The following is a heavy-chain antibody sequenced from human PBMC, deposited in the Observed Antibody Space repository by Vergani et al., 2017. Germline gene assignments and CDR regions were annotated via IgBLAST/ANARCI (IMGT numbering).Heavy chain of an antibody. CDR1: GITFKNAWI. CDR2: IYHTGTT. Sequence: VQVVESGGGLIKPGGSLRLSCVVSGITFKNAWINWVRQAPGQGLEWIGYIYHTGTTYYNPSLRGRINISVDTSKNQLSLKLTSVTAADTAVYFCARAGLPFYAFYIDVWVKGITVTVSS. D-gene: IGHD2/OR15-2a*01. CDR3: ARAGLPFYAFYIDV. V-gene: IGHV4-31*02. J-gene: IGHJ6*03.